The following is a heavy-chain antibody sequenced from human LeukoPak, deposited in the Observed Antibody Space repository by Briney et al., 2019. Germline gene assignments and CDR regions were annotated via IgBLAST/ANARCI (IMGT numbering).Heavy chain of an antibody. CDR2: IYSGGST. J-gene: IGHJ3*02. D-gene: IGHD1-26*01. CDR3: ARGGSYLSAFDI. Sequence: GGSLRLSCAASGFTVSSNYMSWARQAPGKGLEWVSIIYSGGSTFYADSVKGRFTISRDNSKNTLYLQMNSLRAEDTAMYYRARGGSYLSAFDIWGQGTMVTVSS. V-gene: IGHV3-53*01. CDR1: GFTVSSNY.